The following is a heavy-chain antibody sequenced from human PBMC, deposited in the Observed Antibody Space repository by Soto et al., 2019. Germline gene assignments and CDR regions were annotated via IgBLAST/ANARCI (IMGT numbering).Heavy chain of an antibody. Sequence: QVQLVESGGGLVKPGGSLRLSCAASGFTFSDYYMSWIRQAPGKGLEWVSYISSSSSYTNYVDSVKGRFTISRDNAKNSLYLQMNSLRADDTAVYYCARDHHRYSGYDYVDYWGQGTLVTVSS. V-gene: IGHV3-11*05. CDR3: ARDHHRYSGYDYVDY. CDR2: ISSSSSYT. CDR1: GFTFSDYY. J-gene: IGHJ4*02. D-gene: IGHD5-12*01.